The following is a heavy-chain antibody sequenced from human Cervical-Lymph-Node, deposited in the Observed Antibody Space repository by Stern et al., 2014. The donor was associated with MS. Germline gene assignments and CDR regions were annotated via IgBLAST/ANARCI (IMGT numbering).Heavy chain of an antibody. CDR1: GCTFSSYA. V-gene: IGHV3-30*01. J-gene: IGHJ4*02. CDR2: ISYDGSNK. Sequence: VQLEESGGGVVQPGRSLRLSCAASGCTFSSYAMHWVRQAPGKGLEWVAVISYDGSNKYYADSEKGRFTISRDNSKNTLYLQMNSLRAEDTAVYYCARERVVTRVGPFDYWGQGTLVTVSS. CDR3: ARERVVTRVGPFDY. D-gene: IGHD2-21*02.